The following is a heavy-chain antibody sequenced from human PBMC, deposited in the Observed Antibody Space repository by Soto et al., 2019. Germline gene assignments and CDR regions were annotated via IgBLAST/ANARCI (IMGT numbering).Heavy chain of an antibody. CDR2: IDPSDSDT. J-gene: IGHJ6*02. Sequence: GESLKISCQGSGYTFSNFWIIWVRPMPGKGLEWMGRIDPSDSDTTYSPSFQGQVTISADKSISTAYLQWSSLKASDTAMYYCARPGHYYGSGSQTYYYYGMDVWGQGTTVTVSS. CDR3: ARPGHYYGSGSQTYYYYGMDV. V-gene: IGHV5-10-1*04. D-gene: IGHD3-10*01. CDR1: GYTFSNFW.